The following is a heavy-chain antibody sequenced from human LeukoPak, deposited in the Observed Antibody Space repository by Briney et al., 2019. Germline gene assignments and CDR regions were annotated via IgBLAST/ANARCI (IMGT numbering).Heavy chain of an antibody. CDR3: AKEVIVGVSFDS. CDR2: ISGSGGST. J-gene: IGHJ4*02. D-gene: IGHD1-26*01. V-gene: IGHV3-23*01. CDR1: GFTFSSYA. Sequence: GGSLRLSCAASGFTFSSYAMSWVRQAPGKGLEGVAAISGSGGSTYYADSVKGRFTISRDNSKNTLYLQMNSLRAEDTAVYYCAKEVIVGVSFDSWGQGTLVTVSS.